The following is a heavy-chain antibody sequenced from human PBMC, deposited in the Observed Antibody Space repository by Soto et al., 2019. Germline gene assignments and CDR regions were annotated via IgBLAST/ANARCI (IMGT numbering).Heavy chain of an antibody. Sequence: GGSLRLSCAASGFTFSSYAMSWVRQAPGKGLEWVSAISGSGGSTYYADSVKGRFTISRDNSKNTLYLQMNSLRAEDTAVYYCAKDMVGYCSGGSCYSSFDYWGQGTLVTVSS. CDR3: AKDMVGYCSGGSCYSSFDY. CDR1: GFTFSSYA. CDR2: ISGSGGST. D-gene: IGHD2-15*01. J-gene: IGHJ4*02. V-gene: IGHV3-23*01.